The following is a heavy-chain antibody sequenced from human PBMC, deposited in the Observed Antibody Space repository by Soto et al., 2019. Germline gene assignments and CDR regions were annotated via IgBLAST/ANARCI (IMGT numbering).Heavy chain of an antibody. V-gene: IGHV4-39*01. Sequence: PSETLSLTCTVSGGSISSSSYYWGWIRQPPGKGLEWIGSIYYSGSTYYNPSLKSRVTISVDTSKNQFSLKLSSVTAADTAVYYCARCPEYYYDSSGYYHNWFDPWGQGTLVTVSS. CDR2: IYYSGST. J-gene: IGHJ5*02. CDR1: GGSISSSSYY. D-gene: IGHD3-22*01. CDR3: ARCPEYYYDSSGYYHNWFDP.